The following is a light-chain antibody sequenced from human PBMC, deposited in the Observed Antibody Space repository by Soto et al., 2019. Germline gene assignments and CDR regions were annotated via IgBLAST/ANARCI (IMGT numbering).Light chain of an antibody. CDR3: QQYDNSALT. CDR1: QSINSGY. V-gene: IGKV3-20*01. Sequence: EIVLTQSPGTLSLSPGERATLSCRASQSINSGYLAWYQQKPGQSPRLLIYGASSRATGIPDRFSGSGSGTDVTLTISSLDPEDFAVYHCQQYDNSALTFGVGTKVEIK. CDR2: GAS. J-gene: IGKJ4*01.